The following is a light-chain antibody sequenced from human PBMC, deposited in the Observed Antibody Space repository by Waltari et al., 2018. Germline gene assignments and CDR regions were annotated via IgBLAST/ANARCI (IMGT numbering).Light chain of an antibody. Sequence: DIQMTQSPSSLSASLGDRVTITCQASQDISNYLNWYQQKPGKAPKLLIYDASNLETGVPSRFSGSGSVTDFTFTISSLQPEDIPIYYCQQYDNLPYTFGHGTKLEIK. CDR1: QDISNY. J-gene: IGKJ2*01. CDR2: DAS. V-gene: IGKV1-33*01. CDR3: QQYDNLPYT.